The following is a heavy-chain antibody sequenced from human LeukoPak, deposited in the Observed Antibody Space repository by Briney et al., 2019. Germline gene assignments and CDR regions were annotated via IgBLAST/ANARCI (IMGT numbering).Heavy chain of an antibody. J-gene: IGHJ4*02. D-gene: IGHD3-10*01. V-gene: IGHV3-7*02. Sequence: GGSLRLSCAASGFTFSGSAMHWVRQASGKGLEWVANIKQDGSEKYYVDSVKGRFTISRDNAKNSLYLQMNSLRAEDTAVYYCASQSFGELAYWGQGTLVTVSS. CDR1: GFTFSGSA. CDR3: ASQSFGELAY. CDR2: IKQDGSEK.